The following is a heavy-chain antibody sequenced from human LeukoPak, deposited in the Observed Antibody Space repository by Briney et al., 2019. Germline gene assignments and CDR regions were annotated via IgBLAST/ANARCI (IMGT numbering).Heavy chain of an antibody. CDR2: ISYDGRNK. V-gene: IGHV3-30*04. Sequence: GRSLRLSCAASGFTFSSYAMHWVRQAPGKGLEWVAVISYDGRNKYYADSVKGRFTISRDNSKNTLYLQMNSLRAEDTAVYYCARADSSSWFSEFDYWGQGTLVTVSS. CDR1: GFTFSSYA. CDR3: ARADSSSWFSEFDY. J-gene: IGHJ4*02. D-gene: IGHD6-13*01.